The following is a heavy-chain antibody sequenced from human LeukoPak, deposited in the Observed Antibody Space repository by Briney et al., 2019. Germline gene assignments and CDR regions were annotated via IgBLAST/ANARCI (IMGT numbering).Heavy chain of an antibody. V-gene: IGHV1-69*04. J-gene: IGHJ4*02. CDR3: ARDYQVEMATSL. Sequence: TVKVSCKASGGTFSSYAISWVRQAPGQGLEWMGRIIPIFGIANYAQKFQGRVTITADKSTSTAYMELSSLRSEDTAVYYCARDYQVEMATSLWGQGTLVTVSS. CDR1: GGTFSSYA. CDR2: IIPIFGIA. D-gene: IGHD5-24*01.